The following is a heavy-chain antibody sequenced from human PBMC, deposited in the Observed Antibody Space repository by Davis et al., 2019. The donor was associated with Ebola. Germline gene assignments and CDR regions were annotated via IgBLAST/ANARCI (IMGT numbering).Heavy chain of an antibody. CDR3: ARVKCSSTSCFPNWFDP. D-gene: IGHD2-2*01. V-gene: IGHV1-18*01. Sequence: AASVKVSCKASGYTFTSYGISWVRQAPGQGLEWMGWINAYNGNTNYAQKLQGRVTMTTDTSTSTAYMELRSLRSDDTAVYYCARVKCSSTSCFPNWFDPWGQGTLVTVSS. CDR1: GYTFTSYG. CDR2: INAYNGNT. J-gene: IGHJ5*02.